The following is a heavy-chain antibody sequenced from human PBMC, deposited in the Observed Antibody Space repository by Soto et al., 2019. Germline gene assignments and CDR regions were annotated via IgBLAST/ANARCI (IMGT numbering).Heavy chain of an antibody. V-gene: IGHV3-33*01. CDR3: ARDALRYLDY. CDR2: IWYDGSNK. D-gene: IGHD1-20*01. Sequence: QVQLVESGGGVVQPGRSLRLSCAASGFTFCSYGMHWVRQAPGKGLEWVAVIWYDGSNKYYADSVKGRFTISRDNSKNTLYLQMNSLRAEDTAVYYCARDALRYLDYWGQGTLVTVSS. J-gene: IGHJ4*02. CDR1: GFTFCSYG.